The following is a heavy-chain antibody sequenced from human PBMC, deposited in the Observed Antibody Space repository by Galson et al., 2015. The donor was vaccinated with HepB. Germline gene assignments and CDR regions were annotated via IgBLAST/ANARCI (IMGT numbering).Heavy chain of an antibody. D-gene: IGHD3-16*01. CDR3: AKDARFMSY. CDR2: IGPSGNT. Sequence: SLRLSCAASGFTFSIHTMSWVRQAPGKGLEWVSTIGPSGNTYYTDSVKGRFTISRDNSKNTLYLEMNSLRAEDTALYYCAKDARFMSYWGQGTLVTVSS. V-gene: IGHV3-23*01. J-gene: IGHJ4*02. CDR1: GFTFSIHT.